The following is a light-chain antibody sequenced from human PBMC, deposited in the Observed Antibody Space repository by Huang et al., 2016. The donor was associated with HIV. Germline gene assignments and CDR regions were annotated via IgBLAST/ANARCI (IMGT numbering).Light chain of an antibody. CDR3: LQLNSYPLG. J-gene: IGKJ4*01. CDR1: QGINNY. CDR2: AAS. Sequence: IQLAQSPSSLSASVGDRVTITCRASQGINNYLAWYQQKPGEAPKRLIYAASTLQSGVPSRCSGSGSVTYYTLTSSSLQPEDFATYYCLQLNSYPLGFGGGTKVEIK. V-gene: IGKV1-9*01.